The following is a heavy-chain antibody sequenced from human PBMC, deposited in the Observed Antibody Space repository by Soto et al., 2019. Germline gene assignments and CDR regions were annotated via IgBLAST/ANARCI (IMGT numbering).Heavy chain of an antibody. CDR1: GYIFTTYG. J-gene: IGHJ4*02. V-gene: IGHV1-18*01. Sequence: QVHLVQSGAEVKKPGASVKVSCKGSGYIFTTYGITWVRQAPGQGLEWMGWISAHNGNTNYAQKLQGRGTVTKDTSTSTAFMELGNLGSDDTAGYYCAGGGYGDYWGQGALVTVSS. D-gene: IGHD1-1*01. CDR3: AGGGYGDY. CDR2: ISAHNGNT.